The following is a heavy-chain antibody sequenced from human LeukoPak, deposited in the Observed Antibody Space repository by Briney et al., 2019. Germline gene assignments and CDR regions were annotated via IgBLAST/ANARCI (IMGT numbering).Heavy chain of an antibody. CDR2: IYHSGST. D-gene: IGHD6-13*01. CDR1: GGSISSGGYY. V-gene: IGHV4-39*07. CDR3: ASLPFKYSSSWLSIDY. J-gene: IGHJ4*02. Sequence: PSQTLSLTCTVSGGSISSGGYYWGWIRQPPGKGLEWIGSIYHSGSTYYNPSLKSRVTISVDTSKNQFSLKLSSVTAADTAVYYCASLPFKYSSSWLSIDYWGQGTLVTVSS.